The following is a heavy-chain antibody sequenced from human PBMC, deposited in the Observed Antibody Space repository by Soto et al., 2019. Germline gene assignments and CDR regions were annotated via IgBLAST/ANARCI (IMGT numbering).Heavy chain of an antibody. V-gene: IGHV3-30*18. J-gene: IGHJ1*01. CDR1: GFTFSSYG. CDR2: ISYDGSNK. Sequence: QVQLVESGGGVVQPGRSLRLSCAASGFTFSSYGMHWVRQAPGKGLEWVAVISYDGSNKYYADSVKGRFTISRDNSKNALYLQMARLRGEDTAVYYCAKGRVVVGAALLVHWGQGPLVTVSS. D-gene: IGHD2-15*01. CDR3: AKGRVVVGAALLVH.